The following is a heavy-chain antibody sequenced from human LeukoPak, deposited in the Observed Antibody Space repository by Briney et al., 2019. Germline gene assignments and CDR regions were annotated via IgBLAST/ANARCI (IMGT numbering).Heavy chain of an antibody. CDR2: ISSSSSYI. CDR1: GFTFSSYS. Sequence: GGSLRLSCAASGFTFSSYSMNWVRQAPGKGLEWVSSISSSSSYIYYADSVKGRFTISRDNAKNSLYLQMNSLRAEDTAVYYCARVVDTAMANYGMDVWGKGTRSPSPQ. V-gene: IGHV3-21*01. D-gene: IGHD5-18*01. CDR3: ARVVDTAMANYGMDV. J-gene: IGHJ6*04.